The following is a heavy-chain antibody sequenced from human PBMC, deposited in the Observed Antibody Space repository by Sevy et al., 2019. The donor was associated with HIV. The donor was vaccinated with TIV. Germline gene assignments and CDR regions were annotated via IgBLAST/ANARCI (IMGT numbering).Heavy chain of an antibody. J-gene: IGHJ3*02. D-gene: IGHD3-16*01. CDR3: ARTVVGDWSPWPTFDI. V-gene: IGHV4-59*01. CDR2: IYYSGST. CDR1: GDSISHYY. Sequence: SETLSLTCTVSGDSISHYYWSWIRQPPGKGLEWIGYIYYSGSTNYDFSLKSRVTISLDTSKMSFSLNLNSVTAADTAMYFCARTVVGDWSPWPTFDIWGQGIMVTVSS.